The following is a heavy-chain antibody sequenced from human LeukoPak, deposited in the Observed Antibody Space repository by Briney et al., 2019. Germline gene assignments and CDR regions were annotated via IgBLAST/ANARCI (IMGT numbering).Heavy chain of an antibody. D-gene: IGHD4-23*01. CDR1: GGSISSYY. CDR3: ARDPPFLGNLF. V-gene: IGHV4-59*12. J-gene: IGHJ4*02. CDR2: IYYSGST. Sequence: SETLSLTCTVSGGSISSYYWSWIRQPPGKGLEWIGYIYYSGSTNYNPSLKSRVTISVDTSKNQFSLKLTSTTAADTAVYYCARDPPFLGNLFWGQGTLVTVSS.